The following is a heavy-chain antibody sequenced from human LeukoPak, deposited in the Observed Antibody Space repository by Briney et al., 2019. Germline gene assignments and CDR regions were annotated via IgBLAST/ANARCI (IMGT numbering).Heavy chain of an antibody. CDR2: INPNSGGT. J-gene: IGHJ4*02. CDR1: GYTFTGYY. CDR3: ARDEGGQLNYFDY. D-gene: IGHD2-2*01. Sequence: ASVKVSCKASGYTFTGYYMHWVRQAPGQGLEWMGWINPNSGGTNYAQKFQGWVTMTRDTFISTAYMELSRLRSDDTAVYYCARDEGGQLNYFDYWGQGTLVTVSS. V-gene: IGHV1-2*04.